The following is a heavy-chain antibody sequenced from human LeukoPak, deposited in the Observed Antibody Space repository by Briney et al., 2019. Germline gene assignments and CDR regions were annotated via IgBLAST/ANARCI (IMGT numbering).Heavy chain of an antibody. Sequence: GGSLRLSCAASGFTFSSYAMHWVRQAPGKGLEYASAISSNGGSTYYANSVKGRFTISRDNSKNTLYLQMGSLRAEDTAVYYCARSAFQGWGSYRPNPFDYWGQGTLVTVSS. CDR2: ISSNGGST. J-gene: IGHJ4*02. CDR3: ARSAFQGWGSYRPNPFDY. CDR1: GFTFSSYA. V-gene: IGHV3-64*01. D-gene: IGHD3-16*02.